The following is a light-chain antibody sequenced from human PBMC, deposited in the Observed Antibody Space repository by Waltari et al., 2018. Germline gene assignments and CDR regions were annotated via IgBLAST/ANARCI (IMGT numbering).Light chain of an antibody. V-gene: IGKV2-28*01. Sequence: DSVMTQSPLSLPVTPGEPASISCRSSQSLLQSNGYNYLDWYVQKPGQSPQLLIYLGSTRASGVPDRFSGSGSGTDFTLKISRVEAEDVGVYYCMQRLEFPYTFGRGTRL. CDR1: QSLLQSNGYNY. CDR2: LGS. J-gene: IGKJ2*01. CDR3: MQRLEFPYT.